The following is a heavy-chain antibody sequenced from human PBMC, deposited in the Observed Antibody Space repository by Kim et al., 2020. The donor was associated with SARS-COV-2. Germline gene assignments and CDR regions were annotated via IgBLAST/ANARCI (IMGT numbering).Heavy chain of an antibody. V-gene: IGHV4-59*01. CDR1: GCSISSYY. CDR2: IYYSGST. J-gene: IGHJ4*02. CDR3: ARDHPSGPVDY. Sequence: SETLSLTCTVSGCSISSYYLSWIRQPPGKGLEWMGYIYYSGSTNYNPSLKSRVTISVDTSKNQFSLKLSSVTAADTALYYCARDHPSGPVDYWGQVTLVTVSS. D-gene: IGHD1-26*01.